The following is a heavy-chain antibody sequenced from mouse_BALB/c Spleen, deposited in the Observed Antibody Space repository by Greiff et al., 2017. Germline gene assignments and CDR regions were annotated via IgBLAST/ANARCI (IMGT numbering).Heavy chain of an antibody. V-gene: IGHV1S81*02. J-gene: IGHJ2*01. D-gene: IGHD2-3*01. CDR2: INPSNGGT. Sequence: VQLQQSGAELVKPGASVKLSCKASGYTFTSYYMYWVKQRPGQGLEWIGEINPSNGGTNFNEKFKSKATLTVDKSSSTAYMQLSSLTSEDSAVYYCTRLDGPLYFDYWGQGTTLTVSS. CDR1: GYTFTSYY. CDR3: TRLDGPLYFDY.